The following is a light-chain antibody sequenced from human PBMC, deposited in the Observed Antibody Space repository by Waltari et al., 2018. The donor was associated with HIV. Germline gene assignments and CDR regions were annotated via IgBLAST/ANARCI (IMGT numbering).Light chain of an antibody. J-gene: IGKJ1*01. V-gene: IGKV4-1*01. Sequence: DIVMTQSPDSLAVSLGERATINCKSSQSVSYTSNNKNYLAWYQPNPGQPPQLLIYCASTRESGVPDRLSGRGSGRDLTLTIGSRQAEDGAVYYGQKNKITPQTFGKGTKGEIK. CDR1: QSVSYTSNNKNY. CDR3: QKNKITPQT. CDR2: CAS.